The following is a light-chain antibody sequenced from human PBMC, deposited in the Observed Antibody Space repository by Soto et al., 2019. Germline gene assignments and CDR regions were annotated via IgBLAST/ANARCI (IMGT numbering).Light chain of an antibody. CDR2: GAS. CDR3: QKYNNWPPWT. J-gene: IGKJ1*01. Sequence: EIVLTQSPATLSVSPGERATLSCRASQSVSSNLAWYQQKPGQAPRLLLYGASNRATGIPARFSGSGSGTEFTLTISSLQSEDFAVYYCQKYNNWPPWTFGQGTKVDIK. V-gene: IGKV3-15*01. CDR1: QSVSSN.